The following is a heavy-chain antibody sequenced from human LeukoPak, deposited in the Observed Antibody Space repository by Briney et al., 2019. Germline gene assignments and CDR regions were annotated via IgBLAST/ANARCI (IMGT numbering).Heavy chain of an antibody. Sequence: GGSLRLSCAASGFTFDDYGMSWVRQAPGKGLEWVSGMNWHGGITGYADSVKGRFTISRDNAKNSLYLQMNSLRAEDTALYYCARDPALIFSDVWGRGTTDTVSS. D-gene: IGHD3/OR15-3a*01. CDR3: ARDPALIFSDV. J-gene: IGHJ6*04. V-gene: IGHV3-20*04. CDR1: GFTFDDYG. CDR2: MNWHGGIT.